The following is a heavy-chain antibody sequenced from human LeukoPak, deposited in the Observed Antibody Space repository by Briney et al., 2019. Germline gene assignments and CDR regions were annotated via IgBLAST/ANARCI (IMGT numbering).Heavy chain of an antibody. V-gene: IGHV3-11*04. CDR3: ARDCPLTVAPLCIFDY. D-gene: IGHD2-2*01. Sequence: GGSLRLSCAASGFTFSDYYMSWIRQAPGKGLEWVSYISSSGSTISYADSVKGRFTISRDNAKNSLYLQMNSLRAEDTAVYYCARDCPLTVAPLCIFDYWGQGTLVTVSS. CDR2: ISSSGSTI. J-gene: IGHJ4*02. CDR1: GFTFSDYY.